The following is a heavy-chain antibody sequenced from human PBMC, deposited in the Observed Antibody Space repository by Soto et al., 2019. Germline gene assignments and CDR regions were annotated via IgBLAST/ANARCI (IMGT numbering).Heavy chain of an antibody. CDR1: GFTFSSYS. CDR3: ARGGSSSDNGMDV. V-gene: IGHV3-48*02. CDR2: ISSGSITI. Sequence: EVQLVESGGGLVQPGGSLRLSCAASGFTFSSYSMNWVRQAPGKGLEWVSYISSGSITIYYADSVTGRFTISRDNAKNSLYLQMNSLRDEDTAVYYCARGGSSSDNGMDVWGQGPTVTASS. D-gene: IGHD6-6*01. J-gene: IGHJ6*02.